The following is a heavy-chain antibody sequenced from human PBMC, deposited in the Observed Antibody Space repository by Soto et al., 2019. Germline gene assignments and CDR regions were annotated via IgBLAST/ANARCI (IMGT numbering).Heavy chain of an antibody. D-gene: IGHD3-22*01. CDR2: IIPILGIA. CDR1: GGTFSSYT. CDR3: ARDEAGYYDSSGPYNWFDP. V-gene: IGHV1-69*04. Sequence: SVKVSCKASGGTFSSYTISWVRQAPGQGLEWMGRIIPILGIANYAQKFQGRVTITADKSTSTAYMELSSLRSEDTAVYYCARDEAGYYDSSGPYNWFDPWGQGTLVTVSS. J-gene: IGHJ5*02.